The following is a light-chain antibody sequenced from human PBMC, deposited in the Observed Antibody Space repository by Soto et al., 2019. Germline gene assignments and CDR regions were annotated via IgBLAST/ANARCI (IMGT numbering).Light chain of an antibody. Sequence: DIQMTQSPSALSASVGDRVTITCRASQSVSNWLAWYRQKPGEAPKLMIYEGSTLERGIPSSFSGSGSGTESTRTITSLQPDDFANFYCQQYDTYSRTFGHGTKV. CDR3: QQYDTYSRT. V-gene: IGKV1-5*03. CDR2: EGS. CDR1: QSVSNW. J-gene: IGKJ1*01.